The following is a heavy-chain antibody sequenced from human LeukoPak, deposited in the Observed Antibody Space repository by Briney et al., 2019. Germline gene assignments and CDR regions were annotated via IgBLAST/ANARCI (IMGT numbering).Heavy chain of an antibody. CDR2: IYHSGST. V-gene: IGHV4-30-2*01. Sequence: SETLSLTYAVSGGSISSGGYSWSWIRQPPGKGLEWIGYIYHSGSTYYSPSLKGRVTISVDRSKNQFSLKLSSVTAADTAVYYCARGTERASWFDPWGQGTLVTVSS. D-gene: IGHD1-1*01. CDR1: GGSISSGGYS. CDR3: ARGTERASWFDP. J-gene: IGHJ5*02.